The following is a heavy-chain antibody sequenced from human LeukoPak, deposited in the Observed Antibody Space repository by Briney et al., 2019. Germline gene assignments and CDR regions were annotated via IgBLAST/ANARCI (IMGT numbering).Heavy chain of an antibody. Sequence: GGSLRLSCAASGFTFSSSAMSWVRQAPGKGLEWVSAISNNGGYTYYADSVQGRFTISRDNAKNSLYLQMNSLRAEDTAVYYCVRDKLTGASRLDYWGQGTLLTVSS. D-gene: IGHD7-27*01. CDR2: ISNNGGYT. CDR1: GFTFSSSA. V-gene: IGHV3-23*01. J-gene: IGHJ4*02. CDR3: VRDKLTGASRLDY.